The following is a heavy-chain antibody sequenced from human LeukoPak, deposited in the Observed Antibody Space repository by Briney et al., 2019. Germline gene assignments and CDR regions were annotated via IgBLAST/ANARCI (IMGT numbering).Heavy chain of an antibody. CDR2: IYYSGST. J-gene: IGHJ4*02. CDR3: ATCYGTYFDY. D-gene: IGHD2-2*01. CDR1: GGSISSYY. Sequence: SETLSLTCTVSGGSISSYYWSWIRQPPGKGLEWIGYIYYSGSTNYNPSLKSRVTISVDTSKNQFSLKLSSVTAADTAVYYCATCYGTYFDYWGQGTLVTVSS. V-gene: IGHV4-59*01.